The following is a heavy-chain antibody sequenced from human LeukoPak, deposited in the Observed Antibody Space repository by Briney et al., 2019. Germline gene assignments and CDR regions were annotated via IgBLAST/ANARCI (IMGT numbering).Heavy chain of an antibody. D-gene: IGHD5-24*01. J-gene: IGHJ6*03. CDR3: AREVDGSPNYMDV. Sequence: SETLSLTCTVSGGSISSGGYYWSWIRQPPGKGLEWIGYIYHSGSTYYNPSLKSRVTISVDRSKNQFSLKLSSVTAADTAVYYCAREVDGSPNYMDVWGKGTTVTVSS. CDR2: IYHSGST. CDR1: GGSISSGGYY. V-gene: IGHV4-30-2*01.